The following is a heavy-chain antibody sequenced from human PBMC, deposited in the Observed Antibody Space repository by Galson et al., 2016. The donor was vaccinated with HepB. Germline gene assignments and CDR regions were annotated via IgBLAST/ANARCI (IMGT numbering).Heavy chain of an antibody. CDR1: SGSVSSGSFY. V-gene: IGHV4-61*03. Sequence: ETLSLTCNVSSGSVSSGSFYWTWIRKPPGKGLEWLGYSYHSGSTRYSPSLEGRLTISLDTSKNHLSLKLTSVTAADTAVYYCARGHDYGPTNWFDPWGQGILVTVSS. D-gene: IGHD4/OR15-4a*01. CDR2: SYHSGST. J-gene: IGHJ5*02. CDR3: ARGHDYGPTNWFDP.